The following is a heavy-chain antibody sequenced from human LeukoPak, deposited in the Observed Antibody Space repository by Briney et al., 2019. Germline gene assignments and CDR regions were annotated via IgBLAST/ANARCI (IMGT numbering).Heavy chain of an antibody. CDR1: GFTFSSYA. Sequence: GGSLRLSCAASGFTFSSYAMSWVRQAPGKGLEWVSVISGSGDNTYYADSVKGRLTISRDNSKNTLFLQMNSLRAEDTAVYYCARRGESASYGDYRFDYWGQGTLVTVSS. CDR3: ARRGESASYGDYRFDY. V-gene: IGHV3-23*01. D-gene: IGHD4-17*01. CDR2: ISGSGDNT. J-gene: IGHJ4*02.